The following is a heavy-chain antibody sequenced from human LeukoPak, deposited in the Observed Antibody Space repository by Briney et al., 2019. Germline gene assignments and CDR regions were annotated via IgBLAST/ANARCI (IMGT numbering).Heavy chain of an antibody. CDR2: ISSSSSYI. D-gene: IGHD3-10*01. Sequence: GGSLRLSCAASGFTFSGYSMNWVRQAPGKGLEWVSSISSSSSYIYYADSVKGRFTISRDNAKNSLYLQMNSLRAEDTAVYYCARSSGSYNYYGMDVWGQGTTVTVSS. CDR3: ARSSGSYNYYGMDV. CDR1: GFTFSGYS. J-gene: IGHJ6*02. V-gene: IGHV3-21*01.